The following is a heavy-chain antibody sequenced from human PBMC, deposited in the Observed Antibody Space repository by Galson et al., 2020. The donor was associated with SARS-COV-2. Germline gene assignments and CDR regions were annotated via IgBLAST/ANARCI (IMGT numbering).Heavy chain of an antibody. CDR1: GYTFTSYA. CDR3: ARGPPTYDFWSGYYSYFDY. D-gene: IGHD3-3*01. J-gene: IGHJ4*02. V-gene: IGHV7-4-1*02. Sequence: ASVKVSCKASGYTFTSYAMNWVRQAPGQGLEWMGWINTNTGNPTYAQGFTGRFVFSLDTSVSTAYLQISSLKAEDTAVYYCARGPPTYDFWSGYYSYFDYWGQGTLVTVSS. CDR2: INTNTGNP.